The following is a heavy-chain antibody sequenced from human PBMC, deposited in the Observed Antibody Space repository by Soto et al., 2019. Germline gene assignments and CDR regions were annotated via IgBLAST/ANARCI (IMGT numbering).Heavy chain of an antibody. Sequence: EVQLVESGGGLVQPGGSLRLSCEASGFTFSRDEMTWVRQAPGKGLEWIAYIQNHGYSTHYADSVKGRFTISRDNAKNTLYLQMSSLTAEDTAIYYCARGYDAGCHFGYWGQGVLVTVSS. D-gene: IGHD1-20*01. CDR2: IQNHGYST. CDR3: ARGYDAGCHFGY. V-gene: IGHV3-48*03. J-gene: IGHJ4*02. CDR1: GFTFSRDE.